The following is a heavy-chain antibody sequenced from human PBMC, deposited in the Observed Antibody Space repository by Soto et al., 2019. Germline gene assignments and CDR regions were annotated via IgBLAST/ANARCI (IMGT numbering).Heavy chain of an antibody. V-gene: IGHV4-61*03. D-gene: IGHD1-1*01. CDR1: GDSVSSGDHY. Sequence: SETLDLTCAVSGDSVSSGDHYWTWIRQPPGQGPEWIANVYYSSIIDYNPSLKSRVTISVDTSKNHLSLQMVSVTTAETAVYYCERGVASNQLPGHWFEPWRTGTLGTVS. CDR3: ERGVASNQLPGHWFEP. J-gene: IGHJ5*01. CDR2: VYYSSII.